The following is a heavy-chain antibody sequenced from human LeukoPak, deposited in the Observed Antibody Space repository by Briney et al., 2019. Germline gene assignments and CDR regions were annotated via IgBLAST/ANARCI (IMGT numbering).Heavy chain of an antibody. J-gene: IGHJ4*02. Sequence: PGGSLRLSCAASGFTFSSYGMSWVRQAPGKGLEWVSAISGSGGSTYYADSVKGRFTISRDNSKNTLYLQMNSLRAKDTAVYYCACQYYYDSSGLSDYWGQGTLVTVSS. D-gene: IGHD3-22*01. V-gene: IGHV3-23*01. CDR3: ACQYYYDSSGLSDY. CDR1: GFTFSSYG. CDR2: ISGSGGST.